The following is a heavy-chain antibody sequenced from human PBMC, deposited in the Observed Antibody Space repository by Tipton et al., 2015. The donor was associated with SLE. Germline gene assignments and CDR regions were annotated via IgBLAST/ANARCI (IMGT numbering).Heavy chain of an antibody. CDR1: GYTFTGFY. J-gene: IGHJ4*02. Sequence: QLVQSGAEVKKPGASVKVSCKASGYTFTGFYMHWVRQAPGQGFEWMGWINPNSGGTNYAQKFQGRVTMTRDTSISTAYMELSRLRSDDTAVYYCARGHGYYDSSGYSVDYWGQGTLVTVSS. CDR3: ARGHGYYDSSGYSVDY. V-gene: IGHV1-2*02. CDR2: INPNSGGT. D-gene: IGHD3-22*01.